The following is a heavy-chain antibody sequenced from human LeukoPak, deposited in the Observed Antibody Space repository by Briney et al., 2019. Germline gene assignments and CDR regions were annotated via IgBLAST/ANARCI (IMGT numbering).Heavy chain of an antibody. J-gene: IGHJ4*02. Sequence: PGGSLRLSCAASGFTFNSYGMSWVRQAPGKGLEWVSAISGSGGSTYYADSVKGRFTISRDNSKNTLYLQMNSLRAEDTAVYYCAKDSGKRTIPREIFDYWGQGTLVTVSS. D-gene: IGHD3-3*01. CDR3: AKDSGKRTIPREIFDY. CDR1: GFTFNSYG. V-gene: IGHV3-23*01. CDR2: ISGSGGST.